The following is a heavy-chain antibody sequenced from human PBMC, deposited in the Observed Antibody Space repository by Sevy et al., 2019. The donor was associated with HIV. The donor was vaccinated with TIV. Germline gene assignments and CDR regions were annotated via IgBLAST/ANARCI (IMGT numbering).Heavy chain of an antibody. CDR3: ARTFQEYYYGVDV. Sequence: SETLSLTCTVSGDSISGYYWSWIRQPPGKGLEWIGYIYYSGRTDYSPSLKSRVTILEDTSKNQFSLKLSSVTAADTAMYYCARTFQEYYYGVDVWGQGTTVTVSS. J-gene: IGHJ6*02. D-gene: IGHD3-3*02. CDR2: IYYSGRT. V-gene: IGHV4-59*01. CDR1: GDSISGYY.